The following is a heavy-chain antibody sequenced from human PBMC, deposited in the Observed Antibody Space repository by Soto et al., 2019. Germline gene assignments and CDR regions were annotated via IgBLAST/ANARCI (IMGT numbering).Heavy chain of an antibody. V-gene: IGHV3-23*01. CDR1: GFTFSNYA. CDR2: ISVGGVST. Sequence: PGGSLRLACAASGFTFSNYAMSWVRQAPGKGLEWVSAISVGGVSTYYADSVKGRFTISRDNSKNTVYLQMKSLRVEDTAVYYCAKTVQISGSYYYGMDVWGQGTTVTVSS. CDR3: AKTVQISGSYYYGMDV. J-gene: IGHJ6*02. D-gene: IGHD3-3*01.